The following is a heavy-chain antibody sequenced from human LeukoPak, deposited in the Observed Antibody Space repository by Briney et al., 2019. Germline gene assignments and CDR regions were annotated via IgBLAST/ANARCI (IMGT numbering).Heavy chain of an antibody. D-gene: IGHD3-16*01. CDR1: GYTFTGYY. Sequence: SVKVSCKASGYTFTGYYMHWVRQAPGQGLEWMGGIIPIFGTANYAQKFQGRVTITADESTSTAYMELSSLRSEDTAVYYCARDRGRPYGMDVWGQGTTVTVSS. V-gene: IGHV1-69*13. CDR2: IIPIFGTA. J-gene: IGHJ6*02. CDR3: ARDRGRPYGMDV.